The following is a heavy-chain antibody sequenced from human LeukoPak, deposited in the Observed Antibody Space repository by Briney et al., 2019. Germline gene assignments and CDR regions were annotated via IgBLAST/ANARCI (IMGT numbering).Heavy chain of an antibody. CDR2: VYSGGTT. CDR1: GFTVSSNY. J-gene: IGHJ4*02. CDR3: ARDQYSYAHAAH. Sequence: GGSLRLSCAASGFTVSSNYMSWVRQAPGKGLEWVSVVYSGGTTYYADSVKGRFTISRDNSKNTLHLQMNSLRAEDTAVYYCARDQYSYAHAAHWGQGTLVTVSS. D-gene: IGHD5-18*01. V-gene: IGHV3-66*01.